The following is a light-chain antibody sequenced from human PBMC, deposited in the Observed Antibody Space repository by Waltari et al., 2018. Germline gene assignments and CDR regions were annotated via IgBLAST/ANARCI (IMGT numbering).Light chain of an antibody. CDR2: AAS. V-gene: IGKV1-39*01. CDR1: QSISSY. J-gene: IGKJ1*01. Sequence: DIQMTQSPSSLSASVGDRVTITCRASQSISSYLNWYQQKPGKAPKLLIYAASSLQSEVPSRFSDSGSGTDFTLTISSLQPEDFATYYCQQSYSTPRTCGQGTKVEIK. CDR3: QQSYSTPRT.